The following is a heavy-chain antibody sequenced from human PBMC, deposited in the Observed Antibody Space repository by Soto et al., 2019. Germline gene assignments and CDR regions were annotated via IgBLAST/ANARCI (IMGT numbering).Heavy chain of an antibody. J-gene: IGHJ4*02. Sequence: SETLSLTCAVSGGAISGRSNYWGWIRQPPGKGLEYIGSIYSGGSTYYNPSLKSRVTLSVDATQNQFSLRLTSVTAADTAVYYCARREIQGPIDYWGQGTLVTVSS. CDR2: IYSGGST. V-gene: IGHV4-39*01. D-gene: IGHD1-26*01. CDR1: GGAISGRSNY. CDR3: ARREIQGPIDY.